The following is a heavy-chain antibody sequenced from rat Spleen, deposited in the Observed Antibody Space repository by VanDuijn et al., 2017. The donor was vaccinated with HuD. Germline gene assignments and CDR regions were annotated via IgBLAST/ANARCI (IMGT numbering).Heavy chain of an antibody. CDR2: IWAGGST. V-gene: IGHV2-72*01. Sequence: QVQLKESGPGLMQPSETLSFTCTVSGFSLTSNGVGWVRQPPGKGLVWMGTIWAGGSTNYNSAVQSRLSISRDTSKSQVFLKMNSLQPEDTGTYYCARHDSSGYGVMDAWGQGASVTVSS. D-gene: IGHD4-3*01. CDR3: ARHDSSGYGVMDA. J-gene: IGHJ4*01. CDR1: GFSLTSNG.